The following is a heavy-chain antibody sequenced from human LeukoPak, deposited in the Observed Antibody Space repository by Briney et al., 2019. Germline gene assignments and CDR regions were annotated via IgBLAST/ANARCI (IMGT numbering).Heavy chain of an antibody. CDR2: INWNSASI. J-gene: IGHJ4*02. Sequence: GRSLRLSCAASGFTFHHHAIHWVRQVPGKGLEWVSGINWNSASIGYADSVKGRFTISRDNAKNSVFLQMDSLRAEDTALYYCAKDKAPLYSGYDWDLDFWGQGTLVTVSS. CDR1: GFTFHHHA. D-gene: IGHD5-12*01. V-gene: IGHV3-9*01. CDR3: AKDKAPLYSGYDWDLDF.